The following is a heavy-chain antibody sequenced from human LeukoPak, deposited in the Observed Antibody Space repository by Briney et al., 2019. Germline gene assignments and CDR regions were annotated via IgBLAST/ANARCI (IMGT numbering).Heavy chain of an antibody. Sequence: ASVKVSCKASGYTFTSYGISWVRQAPGQGLEWMGWISAYNGNTNYAQKLQGRVTMTTDTSTSTAYMELRSLRSDDTAVYYCARDRRFLEWLLLGYYFYGMDVWGQGTTVTVSS. CDR3: ARDRRFLEWLLLGYYFYGMDV. CDR1: GYTFTSYG. V-gene: IGHV1-18*01. J-gene: IGHJ6*02. D-gene: IGHD3-3*01. CDR2: ISAYNGNT.